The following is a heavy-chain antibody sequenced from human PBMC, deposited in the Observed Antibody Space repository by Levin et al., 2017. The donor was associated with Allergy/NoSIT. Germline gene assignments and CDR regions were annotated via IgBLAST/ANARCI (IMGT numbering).Heavy chain of an antibody. J-gene: IGHJ6*02. CDR3: ARVPYYDFWSGYYGMDV. D-gene: IGHD3-3*01. CDR2: IIPIFGTA. Sequence: SVKVSCKASGGTFSSYAISWVRQAPGQGLEWMGGIIPIFGTANYAQKFQGRVTITADESTSTAYMELSSLRSEDTAVYYCARVPYYDFWSGYYGMDVWGQGTTVTVSS. V-gene: IGHV1-69*13. CDR1: GGTFSSYA.